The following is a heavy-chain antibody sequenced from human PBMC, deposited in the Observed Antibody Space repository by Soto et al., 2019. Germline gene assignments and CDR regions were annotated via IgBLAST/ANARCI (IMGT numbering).Heavy chain of an antibody. CDR1: GFTFSSYW. V-gene: IGHV3-74*01. Sequence: EVQLVESGGGLVQPGGSLRLSCAASGFTFSSYWMHWVRQAPGKGLVWVSRINSDGSGTTYADSVKGRFTISRDNAKNTLSLQVNSLRAEDTAVYYCARGHYYGMDVWGQGTTVTVSS. J-gene: IGHJ6*02. CDR3: ARGHYYGMDV. CDR2: INSDGSGT.